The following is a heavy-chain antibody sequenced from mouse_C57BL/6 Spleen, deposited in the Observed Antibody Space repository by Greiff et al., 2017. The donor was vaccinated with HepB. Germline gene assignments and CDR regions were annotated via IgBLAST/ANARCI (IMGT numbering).Heavy chain of an antibody. J-gene: IGHJ4*01. V-gene: IGHV7-3*01. CDR2: IRNKANGYTT. CDR3: ARYRPYYYAMDY. Sequence: DVMLVESGGGLVQPGGSLSLSCAASGFTFTDYYMSWVRQPPGKALEWLGFIRNKANGYTTEYSASVKGRFTISRDNSQSILYLQMNALRAEDSATYYCARYRPYYYAMDYWGQGTSVTVSS. CDR1: GFTFTDYY.